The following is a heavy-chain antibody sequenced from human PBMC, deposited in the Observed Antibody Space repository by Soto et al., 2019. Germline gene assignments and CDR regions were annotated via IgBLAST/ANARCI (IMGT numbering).Heavy chain of an antibody. V-gene: IGHV1-69*13. CDR2: IIPMFGTS. CDR3: ARGPPERTSWFEP. J-gene: IGHJ5*02. CDR1: VGTFSSYS. Sequence: GXSVKASCKASVGTFSSYSLSWVRQAPGQGLQYIGGIIPMFGTSNYAQKFQGRVTITADEYRTTAYMELRSLTSDDTALYYCARGPPERTSWFEPWGQGTLVTVSS.